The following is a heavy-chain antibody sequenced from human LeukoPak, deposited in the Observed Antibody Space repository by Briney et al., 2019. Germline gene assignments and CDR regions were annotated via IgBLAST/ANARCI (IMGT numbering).Heavy chain of an antibody. V-gene: IGHV1-18*01. CDR1: GYTFTSYG. CDR2: ISAYNGNT. CDR3: ARVRSSTSQTRFDY. Sequence: GASVKVSCKASGYTFTSYGISWVRQAPGQGLEWMGWISAYNGNTNYAQKLQGRVTMTTDTSTSTAYMELRSLRSDDTAVYYCARVRSSTSQTRFDYWGQGTLVTVSS. D-gene: IGHD2-2*01. J-gene: IGHJ4*02.